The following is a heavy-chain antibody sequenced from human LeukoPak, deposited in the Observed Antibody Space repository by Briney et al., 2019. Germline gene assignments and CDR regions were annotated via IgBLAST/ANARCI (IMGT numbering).Heavy chain of an antibody. CDR2: INPSGGST. V-gene: IGHV1-46*01. J-gene: IGHJ4*02. Sequence: GASVKVSCKASGYTFTSYYMHWVRQAPGQGLEWMGIINPSGGSTSYAQKFQGRVTMSRDTSVSTVYMQLSRLTSDDTAVYYCEKDDYWGQGTLVTVSS. CDR1: GYTFTSYY. CDR3: EKDDY.